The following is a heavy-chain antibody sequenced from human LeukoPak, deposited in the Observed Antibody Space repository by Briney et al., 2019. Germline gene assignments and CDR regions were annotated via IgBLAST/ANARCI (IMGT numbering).Heavy chain of an antibody. CDR2: IKQDGSEK. CDR3: AKDLSAYSYLGPKPDY. D-gene: IGHD5-18*01. J-gene: IGHJ4*02. Sequence: PGGSLRLSCAASGFTFSSYWMSWVRQAPGKGLEWVANIKQDGSEKYYVDSVKGRFTISRDNSKNTLYLQMNSLRAEDTAVYYCAKDLSAYSYLGPKPDYWGQGTLVTVSS. V-gene: IGHV3-7*03. CDR1: GFTFSSYW.